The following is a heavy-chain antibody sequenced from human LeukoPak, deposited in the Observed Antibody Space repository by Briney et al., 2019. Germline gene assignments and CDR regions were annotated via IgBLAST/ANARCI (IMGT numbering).Heavy chain of an antibody. CDR2: IKDDGGHT. D-gene: IGHD6-25*01. J-gene: IGHJ4*02. CDR1: GIHFSSHW. CDR3: ARGSGIITGIDE. Sequence: GGSLKLFFGASGIHFSSHWKPLVRQASGKGPGLVSRIKDDGGHTNYADSVKGRFTISRDNAENTLSLQMNSLRAEDTAVYYCARGSGIITGIDEWGQGTLVTVSS. V-gene: IGHV3-74*01.